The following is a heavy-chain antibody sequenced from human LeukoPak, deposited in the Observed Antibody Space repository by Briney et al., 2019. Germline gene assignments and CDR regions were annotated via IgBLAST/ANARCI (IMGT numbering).Heavy chain of an antibody. CDR3: ARDRDYYGSGSYLGGLRGPYY. CDR1: GYTFTSYY. V-gene: IGHV1-46*01. J-gene: IGHJ4*02. D-gene: IGHD3-10*01. Sequence: GASVKVSCKASGYTFTSYYMHWVRQAPGQGLEWMGIINPSGGSTSYAQKFQGRVTMTRDTSTSTVYMELSSLRSEDTAVYYRARDRDYYGSGSYLGGLRGPYYWGQGTLVTVSS. CDR2: INPSGGST.